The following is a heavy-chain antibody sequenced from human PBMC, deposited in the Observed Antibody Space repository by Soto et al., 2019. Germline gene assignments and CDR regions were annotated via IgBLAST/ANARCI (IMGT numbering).Heavy chain of an antibody. J-gene: IGHJ4*02. D-gene: IGHD4-17*01. V-gene: IGHV2-5*02. CDR2: IYWDDDK. CDR1: GFSLSSSGVG. Sequence: ESGPTLVNPTQTLTLTCTFSGFSLSSSGVGVGWIRQPPGKALEWLALIYWDDDKRYSPSLKSRLTITKDTSKNQVVLTMTNMDPVDTATYYCAHIYGYILRGPQFDYWGQGTLVTVSS. CDR3: AHIYGYILRGPQFDY.